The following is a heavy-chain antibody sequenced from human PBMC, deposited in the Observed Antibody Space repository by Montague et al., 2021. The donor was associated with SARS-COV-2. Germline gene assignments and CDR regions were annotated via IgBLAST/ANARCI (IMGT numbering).Heavy chain of an antibody. Sequence: SDTLSLTCAVYGGSFSGYYWTWIRQSPGRGLEWIAEINHSGSTNYNWSLKSRVSISVDTSKNQFSLSLSSVTVADTAVYYCARWDPQIMTLVGLRGKSASDFWGQGTLVTVSS. J-gene: IGHJ4*02. D-gene: IGHD3-16*01. V-gene: IGHV4-34*01. CDR1: GGSFSGYY. CDR2: INHSGST. CDR3: ARWDPQIMTLVGLRGKSASDF.